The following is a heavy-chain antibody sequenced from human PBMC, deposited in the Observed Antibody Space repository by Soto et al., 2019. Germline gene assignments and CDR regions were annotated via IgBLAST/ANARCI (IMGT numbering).Heavy chain of an antibody. CDR2: INACNGNT. CDR1: GYTFTSYA. Sequence: ASVKVACKASGYTFTSYAMHWVRQAPGQRLEWMGWINACNGNTKYSQKFQGRVTITRDTSASTAYMELRSLRSEDTAVYYCGREGIQLWSNYGMDVWGQGTTVTVSS. J-gene: IGHJ6*02. V-gene: IGHV1-3*01. CDR3: GREGIQLWSNYGMDV. D-gene: IGHD5-18*01.